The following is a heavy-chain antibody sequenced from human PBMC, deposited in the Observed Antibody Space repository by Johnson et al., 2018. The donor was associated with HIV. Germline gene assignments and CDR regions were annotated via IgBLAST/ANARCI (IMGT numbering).Heavy chain of an antibody. CDR3: TSYPPDAFDI. D-gene: IGHD3-16*01. V-gene: IGHV3-66*01. Sequence: VQLVESGGGLVQPGGSLRLSCAASGFPFSSYWMHWVRPAPGKGLEWVAVIYSGGSPYFAYSVKGRFTIPRDNSKNTLYLQMNSLKTEDTAVYYCTSYPPDAFDIWGQGTMVTVSS. CDR1: GFPFSSYW. J-gene: IGHJ3*02. CDR2: IYSGGSP.